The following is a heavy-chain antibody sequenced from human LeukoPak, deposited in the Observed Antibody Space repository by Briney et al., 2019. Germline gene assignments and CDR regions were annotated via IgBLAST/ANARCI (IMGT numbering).Heavy chain of an antibody. CDR3: AKDTGDYYDSSGYLGDY. CDR1: GFTFSSYG. V-gene: IGHV3-30*18. Sequence: GGSLRLSCAASGFTFSSYGLHWVRQAPGKGLEWVAVISYDGDNKYYADSVKGRFTISRDNSKNTLYLLMNSLRAEDTAVYYCAKDTGDYYDSSGYLGDYWGQGTLVTVSS. J-gene: IGHJ4*02. CDR2: ISYDGDNK. D-gene: IGHD3-22*01.